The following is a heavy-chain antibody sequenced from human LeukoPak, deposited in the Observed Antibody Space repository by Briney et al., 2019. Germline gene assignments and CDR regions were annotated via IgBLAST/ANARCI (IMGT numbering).Heavy chain of an antibody. V-gene: IGHV3-23*01. J-gene: IGHJ4*02. CDR3: AKVPLSAGGWYEY. D-gene: IGHD6-19*01. Sequence: PGGSLRLSCAASGFTFSSYWMSWVRQAPGKGLEWVSAISGSGGSTYYADSVKGRFTISRDNSKNTLYLQMNSLRAEDTAFYYCAKVPLSAGGWYEYWGQGTLVTVSS. CDR1: GFTFSSYW. CDR2: ISGSGGST.